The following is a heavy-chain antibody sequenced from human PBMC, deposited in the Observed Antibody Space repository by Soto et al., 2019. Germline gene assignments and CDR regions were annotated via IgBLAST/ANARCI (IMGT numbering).Heavy chain of an antibody. Sequence: GGSLRLSCAASGFTFSSYGFHWVRQAPGKGLEWVAVIWWDGSRRPYGDSVEGRFTISRDNSKDTVYLQMNSLRVDDTAVYYCARDDCDGGTCLSESWGQGTLVTVSS. D-gene: IGHD2-15*01. J-gene: IGHJ5*02. V-gene: IGHV3-33*01. CDR2: IWWDGSRR. CDR3: ARDDCDGGTCLSES. CDR1: GFTFSSYG.